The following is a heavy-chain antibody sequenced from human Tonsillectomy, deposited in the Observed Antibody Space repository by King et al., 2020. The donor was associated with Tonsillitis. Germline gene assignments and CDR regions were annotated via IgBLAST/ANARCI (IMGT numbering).Heavy chain of an antibody. CDR1: NYSISSGHY. CDR3: ARVGVRSLIIDDAFDM. J-gene: IGHJ3*02. V-gene: IGHV4-38-2*01. CDR2: IFHRRNT. D-gene: IGHD1-26*01. Sequence: QLQESGPGLVKPSETLSLTCVVSNYSISSGHYWGWIRQPPGKGLVWIGSIFHRRNTYYNPSLKSRITISVDTSNNKFSLRVNSVTAADTAVYYCARVGVRSLIIDDAFDMWGQGTMVTVSS.